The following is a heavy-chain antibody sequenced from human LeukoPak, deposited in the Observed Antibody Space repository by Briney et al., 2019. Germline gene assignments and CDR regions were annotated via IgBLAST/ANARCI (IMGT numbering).Heavy chain of an antibody. Sequence: GASVKVSCKASGGTFSSYAISWVRQAPGQGLEWMGRIIPILGIANYAQKFQGRVTITRDTSASTAYMELSSLRSEDTAVYYCARLVWFGESSRYGMDVWGQGTTVTVSS. CDR1: GGTFSSYA. CDR2: IIPILGIA. V-gene: IGHV1-69*04. CDR3: ARLVWFGESSRYGMDV. J-gene: IGHJ6*02. D-gene: IGHD3-10*01.